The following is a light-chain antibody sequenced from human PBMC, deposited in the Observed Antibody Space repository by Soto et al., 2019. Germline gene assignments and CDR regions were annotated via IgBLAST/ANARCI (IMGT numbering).Light chain of an antibody. Sequence: EIVMTQSPATLSVSPGERATLSCRASQSISSDLAWYQQKPGQAPRLLIYGASTRATGIPDRFSGSGSGTEFTLTISGLQSEDFAIYYCQKYNNWPPLTFGGGTKVDIK. CDR2: GAS. V-gene: IGKV3-15*01. CDR3: QKYNNWPPLT. CDR1: QSISSD. J-gene: IGKJ4*01.